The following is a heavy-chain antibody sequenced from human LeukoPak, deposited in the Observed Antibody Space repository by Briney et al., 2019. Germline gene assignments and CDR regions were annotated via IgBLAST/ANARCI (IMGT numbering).Heavy chain of an antibody. J-gene: IGHJ4*02. CDR3: ARSRGGYYYDSRHFDY. V-gene: IGHV1-18*01. Sequence: VASVKVSCKASGYTFTSYGISWVRQAPGQGLEWMGWISAYNGNTNYAQKLQGRVTMTTDTSTSTACLELRSLRSDDTAVYYCARSRGGYYYDSRHFDYWGQGTLVTVSS. CDR1: GYTFTSYG. D-gene: IGHD3-22*01. CDR2: ISAYNGNT.